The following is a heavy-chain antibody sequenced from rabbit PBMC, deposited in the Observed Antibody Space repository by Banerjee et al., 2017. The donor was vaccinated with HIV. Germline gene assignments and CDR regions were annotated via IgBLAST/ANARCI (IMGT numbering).Heavy chain of an antibody. D-gene: IGHD6-1*01. J-gene: IGHJ4*01. CDR1: GLDFSRNYW. CDR2: IYTGSSGNT. CDR3: ARDHDICGDTGDGCAFNL. Sequence: QEQLEESGGGLVKPGASLTLTCTASGLDFSRNYWICWVRQPPGKGLEWIACIYTGSSGNTYYASWAKGRFTISKTSSTTVTLQMTSLTAADTATYFCARDHDICGDTGDGCAFNLWGPGTLVTVS. V-gene: IGHV1S45*01.